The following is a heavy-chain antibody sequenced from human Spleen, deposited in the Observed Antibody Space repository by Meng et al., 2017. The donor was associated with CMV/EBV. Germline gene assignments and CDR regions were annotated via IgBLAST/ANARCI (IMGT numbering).Heavy chain of an antibody. Sequence: ASVKVSCKDPGGTFRGFGFTWVRQAPGQGLEWMGGINPSGGSTTYAQKFQGRVTLTRDTSTGTVYMELSSLRSEDTAVYYCARDSGFDDFPLGFDPWGQGTLVTVSS. D-gene: IGHD3-3*01. CDR1: GGTFRGFG. J-gene: IGHJ5*02. CDR2: INPSGGST. CDR3: ARDSGFDDFPLGFDP. V-gene: IGHV1-46*01.